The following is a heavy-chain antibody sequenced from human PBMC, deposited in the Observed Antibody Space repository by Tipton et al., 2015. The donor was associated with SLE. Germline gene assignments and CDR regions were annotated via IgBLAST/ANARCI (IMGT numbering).Heavy chain of an antibody. CDR2: IYYSGST. Sequence: TLSLTCTVSGGSISSSSYYWGWIRQPPGKGLEWIGSIYYSGSTYYNPSLKSRVTISVDTSKNQFSLKLSSVTAADTAVYYRARGRVGPTGLVEYFQHWGQGTLVTVSS. CDR1: GGSISSSSYY. CDR3: ARGRVGPTGLVEYFQH. V-gene: IGHV4-39*07. J-gene: IGHJ1*01. D-gene: IGHD1-26*01.